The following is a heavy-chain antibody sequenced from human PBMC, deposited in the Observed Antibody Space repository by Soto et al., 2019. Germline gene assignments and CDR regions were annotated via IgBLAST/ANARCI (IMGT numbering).Heavy chain of an antibody. V-gene: IGHV3-23*01. CDR3: AKGSWNPEGPYYYYGMDV. CDR2: ISGSGGST. J-gene: IGHJ6*02. CDR1: GFTFSSYA. Sequence: GGSLRLSCAASGFTFSSYAMSWVRQAPGKGLEWVSAISGSGGSTYYADSVKGRFTISRDNSKNTLYLQMNSLRAEDTAVYYCAKGSWNPEGPYYYYGMDVWGQGTTVTVSS. D-gene: IGHD1-1*01.